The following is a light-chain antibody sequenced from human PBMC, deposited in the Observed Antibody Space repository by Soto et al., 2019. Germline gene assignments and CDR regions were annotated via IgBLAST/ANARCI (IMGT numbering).Light chain of an antibody. Sequence: VLTKSPGTLSSSPGERATLSCRASQSVSSSYLAWYQQKPGQAPRLLIYDASSRATGIPDRFSGSGSGTDFTLTISRLEPEDFAVFYCQQYGSSPLTFGGGTKVDIK. CDR2: DAS. V-gene: IGKV3-20*01. J-gene: IGKJ4*01. CDR1: QSVSSSY. CDR3: QQYGSSPLT.